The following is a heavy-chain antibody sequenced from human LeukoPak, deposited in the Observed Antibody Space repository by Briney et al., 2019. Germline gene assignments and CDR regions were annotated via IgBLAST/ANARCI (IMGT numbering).Heavy chain of an antibody. CDR3: VRDYENLTGSKTRFHY. Sequence: GGSLRLSCAASGFTFSRYSMNWVRQAPGKGLEWVSCISSSSSYIYYANSVKGRFTISRDNAKNSLYLQMNSLRAEDTAVYYCVRDYENLTGSKTRFHYWGQGTLVTVFS. CDR1: GFTFSRYS. J-gene: IGHJ4*02. CDR2: ISSSSSYI. D-gene: IGHD3-9*01. V-gene: IGHV3-21*01.